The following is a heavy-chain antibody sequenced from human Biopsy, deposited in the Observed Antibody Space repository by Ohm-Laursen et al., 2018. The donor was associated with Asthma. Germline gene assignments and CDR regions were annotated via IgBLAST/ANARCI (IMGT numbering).Heavy chain of an antibody. CDR3: ARSIYDFWSGYYGMDV. V-gene: IGHV3-33*01. Sequence: SLRLSCTASGFTFSSYGMHWVRQAPGKGLEWVAVIWYDGSNKYYADSVKGRFTISRDNSKNTLYLQMSSLRAEDTAVYYCARSIYDFWSGYYGMDVWGQGTTVTVSS. CDR2: IWYDGSNK. D-gene: IGHD3-3*01. CDR1: GFTFSSYG. J-gene: IGHJ6*02.